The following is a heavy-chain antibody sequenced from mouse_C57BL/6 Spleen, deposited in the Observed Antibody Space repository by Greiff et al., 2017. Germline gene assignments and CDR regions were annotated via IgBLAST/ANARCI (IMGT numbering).Heavy chain of an antibody. CDR2: IDPSDSDT. Sequence: QVQLQQPGAELVRPGSSVKLSCKASGYTFTSYWMPWVKQRPIQGLEWIGNIDPSDSDTHYHQKFKDKATLTVDKSSSTAYMQLSSLTSEDSAVYYCARPKGTGGYFDYWGQGTTLTVSS. CDR1: GYTFTSYW. D-gene: IGHD3-3*01. V-gene: IGHV1-52*01. CDR3: ARPKGTGGYFDY. J-gene: IGHJ2*01.